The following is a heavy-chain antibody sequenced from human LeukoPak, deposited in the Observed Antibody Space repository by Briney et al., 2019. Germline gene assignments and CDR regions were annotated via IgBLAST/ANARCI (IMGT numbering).Heavy chain of an antibody. CDR1: GFTFSSYS. J-gene: IGHJ6*03. D-gene: IGHD6-19*01. CDR3: AKDSGWYYMDV. V-gene: IGHV3-21*01. CDR2: ISSSSSYI. Sequence: GGSLRLSCAASGFTFSSYSMNWFRQAPGKGLEWVSSISSSSSYIYYADSVKGRFTISRDNAKNSLYLQMNSLRAEDTAVYYCAKDSGWYYMDVWGKGTTVTVSS.